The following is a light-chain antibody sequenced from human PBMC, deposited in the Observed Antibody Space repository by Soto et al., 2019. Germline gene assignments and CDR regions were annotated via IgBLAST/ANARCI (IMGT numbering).Light chain of an antibody. V-gene: IGLV2-14*01. J-gene: IGLJ1*01. CDR1: SSDVGGYDS. CDR3: SSYTSSYTLV. CDR2: EVS. Sequence: QSVLTQPASVSGSPGQSITISCSGTSSDVGGYDSVSWYQQHPGKAPKVMIYEVSNRPSGVSNRFSGSKYGNTASLTISGLQAEEEADYYCSSYTSSYTLVFGAGTKLTVL.